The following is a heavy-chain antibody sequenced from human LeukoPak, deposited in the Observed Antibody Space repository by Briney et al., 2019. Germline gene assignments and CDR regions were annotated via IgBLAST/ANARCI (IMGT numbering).Heavy chain of an antibody. V-gene: IGHV1-18*01. D-gene: IGHD3-10*01. CDR1: GYTFTSYG. CDR2: IFVYNGNT. CDR3: AGDVEWFGELSLPDY. Sequence: AAAVKVFCKASGYTFTSYGINWVRQAPGQGLEWMGWIFVYNGNTNYAQKLQGRVIMTTDTSTSTGYMELRSLRTDDTAVYYCAGDVEWFGELSLPDYWGQGTLVTVSS. J-gene: IGHJ4*02.